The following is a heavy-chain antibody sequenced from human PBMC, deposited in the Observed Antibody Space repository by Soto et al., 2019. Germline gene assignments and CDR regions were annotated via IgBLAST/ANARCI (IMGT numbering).Heavy chain of an antibody. D-gene: IGHD1-26*01. CDR1: GFTFSSYW. Sequence: PGGSLRLSCAASGFTFSSYWMSWVRQAPGKGLEWVANIKKDGSTTYYVDSVKGRFTMSRDNAKNSMYLQMDSLRAEDTAVYYCARPYYRGNTELGYWGQGTQVTVSS. V-gene: IGHV3-7*03. J-gene: IGHJ4*02. CDR2: IKKDGSTT. CDR3: ARPYYRGNTELGY.